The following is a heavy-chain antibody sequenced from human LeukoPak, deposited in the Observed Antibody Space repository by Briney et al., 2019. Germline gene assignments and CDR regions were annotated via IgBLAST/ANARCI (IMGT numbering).Heavy chain of an antibody. CDR3: ARGSNDILTGYRPFDY. V-gene: IGHV1-69*06. CDR1: GYTFTSYA. J-gene: IGHJ4*02. Sequence: GASVKVSCKASGYTFTSYAISWVRQAPGQGLEWMGGIIPIFGTANYAQKFQGRVTITADKSTSTAYMELSSLRSEDTAVYYCARGSNDILTGYRPFDYWGQGTLVTVSS. CDR2: IIPIFGTA. D-gene: IGHD3-9*01.